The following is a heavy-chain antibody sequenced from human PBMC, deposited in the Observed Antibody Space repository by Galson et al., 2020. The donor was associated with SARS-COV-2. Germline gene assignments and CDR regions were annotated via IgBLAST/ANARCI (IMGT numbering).Heavy chain of an antibody. CDR3: ARSVSRVVADTGRRGAFDV. V-gene: IGHV2-70*11. J-gene: IGHJ3*01. CDR1: GFSLSSRGMC. CDR2: IDWDDNK. D-gene: IGHD3-22*01. Sequence: ESGPTLVKPTQTLTLTCTFSGFSLSSRGMCVSWIRQPPGTALEWLARIDWDDNKYYNTYLKTRLTISKDTSKNQVVLTMTNMDPADTATYYCARSVSRVVADTGRRGAFDVWGQGTMVTVSS.